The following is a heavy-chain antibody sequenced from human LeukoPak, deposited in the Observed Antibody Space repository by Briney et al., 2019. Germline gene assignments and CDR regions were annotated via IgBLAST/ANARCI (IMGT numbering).Heavy chain of an antibody. V-gene: IGHV3-53*01. CDR2: IYSGGST. CDR1: GLTVNSKY. D-gene: IGHD1-14*01. Sequence: GGSLRLSCAASGLTVNSKYMSWVRQAPGKGLEWVSIIYSGGSTNYADSVKGRFTFSRDNSKNTVYLQMNSLRAEDTAVYYCTGDVYQHWGQGTLVTVSS. CDR3: TGDVYQH. J-gene: IGHJ1*01.